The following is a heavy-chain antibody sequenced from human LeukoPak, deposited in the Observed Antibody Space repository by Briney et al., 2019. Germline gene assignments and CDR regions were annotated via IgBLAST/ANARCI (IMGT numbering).Heavy chain of an antibody. CDR2: IIPIFGTA. Sequence: SVKVSCKASGGTFSSYAISWVRQAPGQGLEWMGGIIPIFGTANYAQKFQGRVTITADKSTSTAYMELGSLRSEDTAVYYCALLYSSGGTGPDDYWGQGTLVTVSS. J-gene: IGHJ4*02. CDR1: GGTFSSYA. CDR3: ALLYSSGGTGPDDY. V-gene: IGHV1-69*06. D-gene: IGHD6-19*01.